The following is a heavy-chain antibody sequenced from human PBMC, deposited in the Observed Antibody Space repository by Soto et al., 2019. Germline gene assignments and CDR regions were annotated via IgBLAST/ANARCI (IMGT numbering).Heavy chain of an antibody. CDR1: GGSISSSSYY. Sequence: PSETLSLTCTVSGGSISSSSYYWGWIRQPPGKGLEWIGSIYYSGSTYYNPSLKSRVTISVDTSKNQFSLKLSSVTAADTAVYYCARQGYYDSSGTDYFDYWGQGTLVTVSS. V-gene: IGHV4-39*01. D-gene: IGHD3-22*01. CDR2: IYYSGST. J-gene: IGHJ4*02. CDR3: ARQGYYDSSGTDYFDY.